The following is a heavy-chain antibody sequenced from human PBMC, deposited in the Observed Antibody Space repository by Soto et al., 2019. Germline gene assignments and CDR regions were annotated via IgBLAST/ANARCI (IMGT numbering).Heavy chain of an antibody. CDR1: GFTFSSYA. CDR2: ISYDGSNK. CDR3: ARVRGYSYGYGYYYYGMDV. V-gene: IGHV3-30-3*01. D-gene: IGHD5-18*01. J-gene: IGHJ6*02. Sequence: PGWSLRLSCAASGFTFSSYAMHWVRQAPGKGLEWVAVISYDGSNKYYADSVKGRFTISRDNSKNTLYLQMNSLRAEDTAVYYCARVRGYSYGYGYYYYGMDVWGQGTTVTVSS.